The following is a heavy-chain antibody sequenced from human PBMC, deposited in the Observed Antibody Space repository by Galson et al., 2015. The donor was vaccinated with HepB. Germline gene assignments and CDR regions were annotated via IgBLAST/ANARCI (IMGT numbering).Heavy chain of an antibody. CDR1: GFTFSSYA. D-gene: IGHD3-22*01. J-gene: IGHJ4*02. CDR2: ISYDESNK. CDR3: ARGLNYYDSSGYS. Sequence: SLRLSCAASGFTFSSYAMHWVRQAPGKGLEWVAVISYDESNKYYADSVKGRFTISRDNSKNTLYLQMNSLRAEDTAVYYCARGLNYYDSSGYSWGQGTLVTVSS. V-gene: IGHV3-30*04.